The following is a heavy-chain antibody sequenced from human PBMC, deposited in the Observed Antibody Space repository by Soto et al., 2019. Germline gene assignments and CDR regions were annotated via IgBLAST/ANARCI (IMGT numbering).Heavy chain of an antibody. CDR2: IIPIFGTT. CDR1: GGTFSSYA. D-gene: IGHD5-12*01. V-gene: IGHV1-69*12. J-gene: IGHJ4*02. Sequence: QVQLVQSGAEVKKPGSSVKVSCKASGGTFSSYAISWVRQAPGQGLEWMGGIIPIFGTTNYAQKFQGRVXVXAXXSTTTAYMELSSLRSEDTAVYYCARAGYSGYEADYWGQGTLVTVSS. CDR3: ARAGYSGYEADY.